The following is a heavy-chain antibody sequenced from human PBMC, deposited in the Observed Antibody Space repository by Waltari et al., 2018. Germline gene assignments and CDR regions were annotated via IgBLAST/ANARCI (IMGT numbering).Heavy chain of an antibody. Sequence: EVQLVESGGGLVKPGGSLRLSCAASGFTFSSYSMNWCRQAPGKGLEWVSSISSSSSYIYYADSVKGRFTISRDNAKNSLYLQMNSLRAEDTAVYYCAANPSIRGYYYYMDVWGKGTTVTVSS. CDR1: GFTFSSYS. CDR3: AANPSIRGYYYYMDV. J-gene: IGHJ6*03. CDR2: ISSSSSYI. V-gene: IGHV3-21*04. D-gene: IGHD1-26*01.